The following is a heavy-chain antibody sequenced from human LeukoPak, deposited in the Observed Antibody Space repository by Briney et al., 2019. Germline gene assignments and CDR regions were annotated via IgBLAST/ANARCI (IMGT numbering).Heavy chain of an antibody. CDR3: ARGMSATSGYLELEY. D-gene: IGHD3-22*01. V-gene: IGHV3-23*01. CDR1: GFTFSSYA. CDR2: ISGSGGNT. Sequence: GGSLRLSCAASGFTFSSYAMSWVRQSPGKGLEWVSAISGSGGNTYSADSVKGRCTISRDNSLQTLFLHMNSLRAEDTAVYYCARGMSATSGYLELEYWGQGAVVTVST. J-gene: IGHJ4*02.